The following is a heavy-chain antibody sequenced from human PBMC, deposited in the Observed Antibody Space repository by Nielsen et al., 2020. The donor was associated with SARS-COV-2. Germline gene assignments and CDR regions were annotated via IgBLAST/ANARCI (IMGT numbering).Heavy chain of an antibody. D-gene: IGHD3-22*01. CDR1: GYSFTTYA. Sequence: ASVKVSCKASGYSFTTYAIHWARQALGQRLEWMGWINADNGNTRYSQEFQGRVTITRDTSASTAYMELSSLRSEDTAVYYCARAYYYDSSGYYGVELDYWGQGTLVTVSS. CDR3: ARAYYYDSSGYYGVELDY. V-gene: IGHV1-3*01. J-gene: IGHJ4*02. CDR2: INADNGNT.